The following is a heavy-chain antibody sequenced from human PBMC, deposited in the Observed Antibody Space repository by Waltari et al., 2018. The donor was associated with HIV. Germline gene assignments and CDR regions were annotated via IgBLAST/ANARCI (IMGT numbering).Heavy chain of an antibody. D-gene: IGHD6-6*01. CDR2: IYYSGST. CDR1: GGSISSYY. CDR3: ASHSSSHNWFDP. V-gene: IGHV4-59*01. Sequence: QVQLQESGPGLVKPSETLSLTCTVSGGSISSYYWSWIRQPPGKGLEWIGYIYYSGSTNYTPSRKSRVTISVDTSKNQFSLKLSSVTAADTAVYYCASHSSSHNWFDPWGQGTLVTVSS. J-gene: IGHJ5*02.